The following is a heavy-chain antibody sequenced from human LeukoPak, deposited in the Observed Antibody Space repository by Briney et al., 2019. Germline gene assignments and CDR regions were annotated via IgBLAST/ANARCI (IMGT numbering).Heavy chain of an antibody. V-gene: IGHV1-2*02. J-gene: IGHJ4*02. Sequence: GASVKVSFKASGYTFTDYYMHWVRQAPGQGLEWMGWIGPNSGVTNYAQKFQDRVTMTRDTSISTAYMELSTLRSDDTAVYYCAKGGGAVGFDYWGQGTLVTVSS. CDR3: AKGGGAVGFDY. D-gene: IGHD1-26*01. CDR1: GYTFTDYY. CDR2: IGPNSGVT.